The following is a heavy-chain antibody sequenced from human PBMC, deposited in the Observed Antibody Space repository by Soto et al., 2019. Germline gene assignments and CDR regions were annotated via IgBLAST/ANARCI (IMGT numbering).Heavy chain of an antibody. D-gene: IGHD4-17*01. CDR3: ARAQDRRFYYYYGMDV. CDR1: GFTFSDYY. V-gene: IGHV3-11*01. J-gene: IGHJ6*02. CDR2: ISSSGSTL. Sequence: QVQLVESGGGLVKPGGSLRLSCAASGFTFSDYYMSWIRQAPGKGLEWVSYISSSGSTLYYADSVKGRFTISRDNAKNSLYLQMNSLGAEDTAVYYCARAQDRRFYYYYGMDVWGQGTTVTVSS.